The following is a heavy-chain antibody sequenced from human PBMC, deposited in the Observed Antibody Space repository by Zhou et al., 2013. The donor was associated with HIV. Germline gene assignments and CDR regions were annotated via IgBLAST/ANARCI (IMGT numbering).Heavy chain of an antibody. Sequence: QVQLVQSGAEVKKPGSSVKVSCKASGGTFRSHGISWVRQAPGQGLEWMGGIIPIFGTSDYAQKFQGRVTLSTDESTSTAYMELRSLKSEDTAIYYCAREKLPDVMSEHFYYGVDVWGQGDHGHRLR. CDR1: GGTFRSHG. J-gene: IGHJ6*01. CDR2: IIPIFGTS. V-gene: IGHV1-69*05. D-gene: IGHD3-16*01. CDR3: AREKLPDVMSEHFYYGVDV.